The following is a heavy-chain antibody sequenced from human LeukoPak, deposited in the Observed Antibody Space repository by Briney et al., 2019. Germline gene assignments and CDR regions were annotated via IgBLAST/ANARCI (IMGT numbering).Heavy chain of an antibody. J-gene: IGHJ4*02. CDR3: ARVYDSSGYFPRAFDY. D-gene: IGHD3-22*01. CDR2: MNPNSGNT. CDR1: GYTFTSYD. Sequence: ASVKVSCKASGYTFTSYDINWVRQATGQGLQWMGWMNPNSGNTGYAQKFQGRVTMTRNTSISTAYMELSSLRSEDTAVYYCARVYDSSGYFPRAFDYWGQGTLVTVSS. V-gene: IGHV1-8*01.